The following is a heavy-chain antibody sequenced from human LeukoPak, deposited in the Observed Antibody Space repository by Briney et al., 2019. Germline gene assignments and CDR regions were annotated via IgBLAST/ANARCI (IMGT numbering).Heavy chain of an antibody. V-gene: IGHV1-58*01. CDR1: GFTFTSSA. J-gene: IGHJ4*02. Sequence: SVKVSCKASGFTFTSSAVRWVRQARGQRLEWIGWIVVGSGNTNYAQKFQERVTITRDMSTSTAYMELSSLRSEDTAVYYCAARRYYDSSGYPPERWGQRTLVTVSS. CDR3: AARRYYDSSGYPPER. CDR2: IVVGSGNT. D-gene: IGHD3-22*01.